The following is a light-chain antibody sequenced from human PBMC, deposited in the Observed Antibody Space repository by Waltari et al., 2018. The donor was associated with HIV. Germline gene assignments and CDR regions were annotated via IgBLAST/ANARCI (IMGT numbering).Light chain of an antibody. J-gene: IGLJ3*02. CDR3: VLYMGSGIWV. CDR2: STN. Sequence: QTVVTQEPSFSVSPGGTVTLTCGLSSGSVSTSSYPSWYQQTPGQAPRTLIYSTNTRSSGVPDRCSGSILGNKAALTITGAQADDESDYYCVLYMGSGIWVFGGGTKLTVL. CDR1: SGSVSTSSY. V-gene: IGLV8-61*01.